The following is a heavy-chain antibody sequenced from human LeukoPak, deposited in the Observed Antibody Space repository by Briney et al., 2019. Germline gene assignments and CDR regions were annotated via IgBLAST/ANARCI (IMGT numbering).Heavy chain of an antibody. CDR3: AKAHSSWYGDYFDY. D-gene: IGHD6-13*01. Sequence: GGSLRLSCEASGFTFSAYAMTWVRQAPGQGLEWVSSIGSDNKPHYSESVKGRFAISRDNSKSMLFLQLNSLRAEDTAVYYCAKAHSSWYGDYFDYWGQGTLVTVSS. CDR1: GFTFSAYA. J-gene: IGHJ4*02. V-gene: IGHV3-23*05. CDR2: IGSDNKP.